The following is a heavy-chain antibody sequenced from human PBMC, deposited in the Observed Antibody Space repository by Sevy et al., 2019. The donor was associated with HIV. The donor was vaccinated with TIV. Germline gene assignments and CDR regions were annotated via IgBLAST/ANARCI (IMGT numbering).Heavy chain of an antibody. CDR1: GFTFDDYA. D-gene: IGHD3-22*01. J-gene: IGHJ5*02. V-gene: IGHV3-9*03. CDR2: ISWNSGSI. CDR3: AKGHARQYYYDSSGSNWFDP. Sequence: GGSLRLSCAASGFTFDDYAMHWVRQAPGKGLEWVSGISWNSGSIGYADSVKGRFTISRDNAKNSLYLQMNSLRAEDMALYYCAKGHARQYYYDSSGSNWFDPWGQGTLVTVSS.